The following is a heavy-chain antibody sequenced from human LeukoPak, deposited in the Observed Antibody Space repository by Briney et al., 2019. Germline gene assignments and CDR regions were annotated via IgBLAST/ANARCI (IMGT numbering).Heavy chain of an antibody. Sequence: GGSLRLSCAASGFTFSRYWMNWVRQAPGKGLEWVANIKQDGSEKYYVDSVKGRFTISRDNAKNSLHLQMNSLRAEDTAVYYCARPYSSSWYGYYYGMDVWGQGTTVTVSS. J-gene: IGHJ6*02. V-gene: IGHV3-7*01. D-gene: IGHD6-13*01. CDR1: GFTFSRYW. CDR3: ARPYSSSWYGYYYGMDV. CDR2: IKQDGSEK.